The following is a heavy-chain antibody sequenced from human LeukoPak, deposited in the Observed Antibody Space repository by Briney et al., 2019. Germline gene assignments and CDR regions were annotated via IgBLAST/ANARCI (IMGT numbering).Heavy chain of an antibody. CDR3: ARDIWYSGSYLHGMDV. Sequence: PGGSLRLSCAASGFTFSSYSMNWVRQAPGKGLEWVSSISSSSSYIYYADSVKGRFTISRDNAKNSLYLQMNSLRAEDTAVYYCARDIWYSGSYLHGMDVWGQGTTVTVSS. CDR2: ISSSSSYI. J-gene: IGHJ6*02. CDR1: GFTFSSYS. V-gene: IGHV3-21*01. D-gene: IGHD1-26*01.